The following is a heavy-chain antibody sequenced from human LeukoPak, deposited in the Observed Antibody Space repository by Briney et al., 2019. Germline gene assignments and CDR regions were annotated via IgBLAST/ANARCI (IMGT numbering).Heavy chain of an antibody. CDR1: GGTFSSYA. CDR2: IIPIFGTA. V-gene: IGHV1-69*13. CDR3: ARDKLEYYYGSS. D-gene: IGHD3-10*01. J-gene: IGHJ4*02. Sequence: ASVKVSCKASGGTFSSYAISWVRQAPGQGLEWMGGIIPIFGTANYAQKFQGRVTITADESTSTAYMELSGLRSEDTAVYYCARDKLEYYYGSSWGQGTLVTVSS.